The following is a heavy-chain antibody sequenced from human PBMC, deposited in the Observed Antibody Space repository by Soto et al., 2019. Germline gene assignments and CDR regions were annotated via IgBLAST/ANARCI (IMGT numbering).Heavy chain of an antibody. CDR2: INPNSGGT. CDR1: GYTFSGYY. Sequence: ASVKVSFKASGYTFSGYYIHWLRQAPGQGLEWMGWINPNSGGTNYAQKFQGRVTVTRDTPTSTAYMELSRLTSDDTAVYYCARSLTEGYCTITGCYTRPLYGMDVWGQGTTVTVSS. D-gene: IGHD2-2*02. CDR3: ARSLTEGYCTITGCYTRPLYGMDV. J-gene: IGHJ6*02. V-gene: IGHV1-2*02.